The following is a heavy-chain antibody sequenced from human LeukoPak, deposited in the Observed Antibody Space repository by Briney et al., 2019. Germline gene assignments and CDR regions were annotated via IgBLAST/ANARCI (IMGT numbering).Heavy chain of an antibody. J-gene: IGHJ2*01. Sequence: SQTLSLTCTISRDIVSNKRAACTWIRQSPSRGFEWLGRTYFMSEWSNTYAPSMTSRITINSDTSKEQFYLQLNSVTPEDTAIYFCTRDVARLRYGDLWGRGTLVTVSS. CDR1: RDIVSNKRAA. CDR3: TRDVARLRYGDL. CDR2: TYFMSEWSN. V-gene: IGHV6-1*01. D-gene: IGHD4-17*01.